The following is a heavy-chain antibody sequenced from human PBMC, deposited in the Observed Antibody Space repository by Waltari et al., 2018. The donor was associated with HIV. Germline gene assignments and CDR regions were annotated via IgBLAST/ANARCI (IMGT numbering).Heavy chain of an antibody. Sequence: EVQLVESGGGLVKPGESLRLSWSASGFHLPNAWMSWVRQAPGKGLEWVGRIKSEDDGGTTDYAAPVKGRFTISRDDSKNALYLQMNSLKTEDTALYYCTSTGGGITDYWGQGTLVTVSS. D-gene: IGHD2-15*01. CDR1: GFHLPNAW. CDR3: TSTGGGITDY. CDR2: IKSEDDGGTT. V-gene: IGHV3-15*01. J-gene: IGHJ4*02.